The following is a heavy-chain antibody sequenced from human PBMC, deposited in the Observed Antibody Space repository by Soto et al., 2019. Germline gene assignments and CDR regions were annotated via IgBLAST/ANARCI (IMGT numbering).Heavy chain of an antibody. Sequence: SETLSLTCAVYGGSFSGYYWSWIRQPPGKGLEWIGEINHSGSTNYNPSLKSRVTISVDTSKNQFSLKLSSVTAADTAVYYCARGRNFWSGYYRNNWFDPWGQGTLVTVSS. CDR3: ARGRNFWSGYYRNNWFDP. CDR1: GGSFSGYY. V-gene: IGHV4-34*01. J-gene: IGHJ5*02. CDR2: INHSGST. D-gene: IGHD3-3*01.